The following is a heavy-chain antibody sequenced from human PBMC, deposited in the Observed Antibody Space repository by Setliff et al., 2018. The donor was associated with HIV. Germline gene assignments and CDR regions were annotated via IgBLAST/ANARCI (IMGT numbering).Heavy chain of an antibody. J-gene: IGHJ2*01. CDR2: IYDSGST. D-gene: IGHD3-9*01. Sequence: SETLSLTCAVSGGSISSNTYYWGWIRQPPGKGLEWIGSIYDSGSTYYNPSLKSRVTISVDTSKNQFYQKLSSVTAADTAVYSCARQGAGIQVRYFDWPWDPWTLDFDICGRGTLVTVSS. CDR3: ARQGAGIQVRYFDWPWDPWTLDFDI. CDR1: GGSISSNTYY. V-gene: IGHV4-39*01.